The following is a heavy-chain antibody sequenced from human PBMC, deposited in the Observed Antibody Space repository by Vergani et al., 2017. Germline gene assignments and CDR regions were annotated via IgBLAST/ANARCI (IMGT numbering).Heavy chain of an antibody. J-gene: IGHJ6*03. CDR3: ARASRTTAMNTDNFYYHMDV. V-gene: IGHV1-46*03. CDR1: GYTLTSYG. Sequence: QVQLVQSGAEVKKPGASVKVSCKASGYTLTSYGISWVRQAPGQGLEWMGIINPGGGSTSYAQMFQGRVTMTRDTSTSTVYMELSSLRSEDTAVYYCARASRTTAMNTDNFYYHMDVWGKGTTVTVSS. CDR2: INPGGGST. D-gene: IGHD4-11*01.